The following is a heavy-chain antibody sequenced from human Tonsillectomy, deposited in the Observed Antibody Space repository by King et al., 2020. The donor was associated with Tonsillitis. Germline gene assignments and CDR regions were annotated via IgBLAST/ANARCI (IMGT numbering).Heavy chain of an antibody. D-gene: IGHD3-22*01. V-gene: IGHV4-59*08. CDR1: RGSISSYY. CDR2: IYDTGST. Sequence: LQLQESGPGLVKPSETLSLTCTVSRGSISSYYWSWIRQPPGKGLDWIGYIYDTGSTNYNPSLKSRVTISVDTSKNQFSLKLSSVTAADTAVYYCARLAGGDSSGYPHDAFDIWGQGTMVTVSS. CDR3: ARLAGGDSSGYPHDAFDI. J-gene: IGHJ3*02.